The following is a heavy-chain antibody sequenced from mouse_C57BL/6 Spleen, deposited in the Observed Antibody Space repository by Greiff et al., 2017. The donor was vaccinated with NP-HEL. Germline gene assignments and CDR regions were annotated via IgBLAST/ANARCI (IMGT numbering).Heavy chain of an antibody. CDR1: GYTFTSYW. CDR2: IDPSDSYT. Sequence: QVQLQQPGAELVKPGASVKLSCKASGYTFTSYWMQWVKQRPGQGLEWIGEIDPSDSYTNYNQKFKGKATLTVDTSSSTAYMQLSSLTSEDSAVYYCARKLFITTVVATYYFDYWGQGTTLTVSS. V-gene: IGHV1-50*01. D-gene: IGHD1-1*01. J-gene: IGHJ2*01. CDR3: ARKLFITTVVATYYFDY.